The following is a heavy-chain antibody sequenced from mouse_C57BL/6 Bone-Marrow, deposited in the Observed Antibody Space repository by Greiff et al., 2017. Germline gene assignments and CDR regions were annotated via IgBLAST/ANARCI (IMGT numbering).Heavy chain of an antibody. J-gene: IGHJ1*03. V-gene: IGHV1-26*01. D-gene: IGHD1-1*01. CDR1: GYTFTDYY. CDR3: ASDYGSSWYFDV. CDR2: INPNNGGT. Sequence: EVQLQQSGPELVKPGASVKISCKASGYTFTDYYMNWVKQSHGKSLEWIGDINPNNGGTSYNQKFKGKATLTVDKSSSTAYMELRSLTSEDSAVYYCASDYGSSWYFDVWGTGTTVTGSS.